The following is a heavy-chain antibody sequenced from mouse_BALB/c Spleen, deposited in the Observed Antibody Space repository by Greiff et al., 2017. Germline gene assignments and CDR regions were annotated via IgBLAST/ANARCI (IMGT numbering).Heavy chain of an antibody. V-gene: IGHV14-4*02. CDR1: GFNIKDYY. J-gene: IGHJ2*01. CDR2: IDPENGDT. Sequence: VQLQQSGAELVRSGASVKLSCTASGFNIKDYYMHWVKQRPEQGLEWIGWIDPENGDTEYAPKFQGKATMTADTSSNTAYLQLSSLTSEDTAVYYCNAGGVDYWGQGTTLTVAS. CDR3: NAGGVDY.